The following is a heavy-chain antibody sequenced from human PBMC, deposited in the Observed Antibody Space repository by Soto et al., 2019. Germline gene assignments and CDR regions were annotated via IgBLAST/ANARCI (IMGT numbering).Heavy chain of an antibody. V-gene: IGHV1-2*04. CDR3: AKGGHYDSPHYADS. J-gene: IGHJ4*02. CDR1: GYTFTDYY. CDR2: INPNTGGT. Sequence: QVHLVQSGTEVRQPGASVRVSCKASGYTFTDYYLHWVRQAPGQGPEWMGWINPNTGGTDYAQKFRDWVTMTTDTSINTAYMDLSRLKSHDTAVYYCAKGGHYDSPHYADSWGQGTLVTASS. D-gene: IGHD3-22*01.